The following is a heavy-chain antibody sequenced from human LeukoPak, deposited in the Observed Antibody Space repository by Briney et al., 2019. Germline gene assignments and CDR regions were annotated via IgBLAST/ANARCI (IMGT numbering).Heavy chain of an antibody. CDR3: ARIQYYDFWSGYLVY. J-gene: IGHJ4*02. CDR1: GFTFSSYA. V-gene: IGHV3-23*01. D-gene: IGHD3-3*01. CDR2: ISGSGGST. Sequence: TGGSLRLSCAVSGFTFSSYAMSWVRQAPGKGLEWVSAISGSGGSTYYADSVKGRFTISRDNSKNTLYLQMNSLRAEDTAVYYCARIQYYDFWSGYLVYWGQGTLVTVSS.